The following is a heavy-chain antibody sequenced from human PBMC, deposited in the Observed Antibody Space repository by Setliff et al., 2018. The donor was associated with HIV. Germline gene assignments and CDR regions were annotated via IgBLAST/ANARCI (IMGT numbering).Heavy chain of an antibody. D-gene: IGHD5-12*01. J-gene: IGHJ5*02. CDR2: MNTDGSST. Sequence: GGSLRLSCAASGFTFSSYWMHWVRQAPGKGLVWVFGMNTDGSSTRYADSVKGRFTISRDNAKNMLYLQMNSLRAEDTAVYYCARVASGYDYGWLDPWGQGTLVTVSS. V-gene: IGHV3-74*01. CDR1: GFTFSSYW. CDR3: ARVASGYDYGWLDP.